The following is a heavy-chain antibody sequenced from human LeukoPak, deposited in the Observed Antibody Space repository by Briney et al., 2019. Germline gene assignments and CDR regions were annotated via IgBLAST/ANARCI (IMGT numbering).Heavy chain of an antibody. CDR3: ARGLTEAFDI. CDR2: IYYSGST. Sequence: PSETLSLTCTVSGGSIRSYYWSWIRQPPGKGLEWIGYIYYSGSTYYNPSLKSRVTISVDTSKNQFSLKLSSVTAADAAVYYCARGLTEAFDIWGQGTMVTVSS. D-gene: IGHD1-14*01. CDR1: GGSIRSYY. J-gene: IGHJ3*02. V-gene: IGHV4-59*08.